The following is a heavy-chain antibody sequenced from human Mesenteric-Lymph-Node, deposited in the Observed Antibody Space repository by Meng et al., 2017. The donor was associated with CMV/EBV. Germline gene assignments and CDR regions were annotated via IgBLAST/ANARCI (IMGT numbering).Heavy chain of an antibody. CDR1: GFTFSSYG. CDR2: IRYDGSNK. Sequence: GESLKISCAASGFTFSSYGMHWVRQAPGKGLEWVAFIRYDGSNKYYADSVKGRFTISRDNSKNTLYLQMNSLRAEDTAVYYCAKGELYGDYYYYGMDVWGQGTTVTVSS. V-gene: IGHV3-30*02. CDR3: AKGELYGDYYYYGMDV. D-gene: IGHD4-17*01. J-gene: IGHJ6*02.